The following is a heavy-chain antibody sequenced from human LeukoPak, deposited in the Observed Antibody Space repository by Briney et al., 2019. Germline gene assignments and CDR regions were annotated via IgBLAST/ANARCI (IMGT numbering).Heavy chain of an antibody. D-gene: IGHD1-26*01. V-gene: IGHV1-24*01. CDR3: ATDTTQSPPYIVGATQFDY. CDR2: FDPEDGET. CDR1: GYTLTELS. J-gene: IGHJ4*02. Sequence: ASVKVSCKVSGYTLTELSMHWVRQAPGKGLEWMGGFDPEDGETIYAQKFQGRVTMTEDTSTDTAYMELSSLRSEDTAVYYCATDTTQSPPYIVGATQFDYWGQGTLVTVSS.